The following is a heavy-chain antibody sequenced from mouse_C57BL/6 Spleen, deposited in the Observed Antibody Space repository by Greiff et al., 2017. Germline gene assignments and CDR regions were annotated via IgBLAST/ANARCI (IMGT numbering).Heavy chain of an antibody. CDR3: ARRTTIDYYAMCH. CDR2: INPYSGGT. V-gene: IGHV1-19*01. J-gene: IGHJ4*01. CDR1: GYTFTDYY. Sequence: VQLQQSGPVLVKPGASVKMSCKASGYTFTDYYMNWVKQSHGKSLEWIGVINPYSGGTSYNQKFKGKATLTVDKSSSTAYMELNSLTSEDSAVYYCARRTTIDYYAMCHWGPRPSVTVSS. D-gene: IGHD1-1*01.